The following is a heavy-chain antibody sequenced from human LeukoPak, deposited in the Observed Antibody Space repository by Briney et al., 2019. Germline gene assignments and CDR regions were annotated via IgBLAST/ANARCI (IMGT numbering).Heavy chain of an antibody. CDR1: GGTFSSYA. J-gene: IGHJ5*02. V-gene: IGHV1-8*03. Sequence: ASVKVSCKASGGTFSSYAISWVRQAPGQGLEWMGWMNPNSGNTGYAQKFQGRVTITRNTSISTAYMELSSLRSEDTAVYYCARSGHGRVFDPWGQGTLVTVSS. CDR2: MNPNSGNT. D-gene: IGHD2-8*01. CDR3: ARSGHGRVFDP.